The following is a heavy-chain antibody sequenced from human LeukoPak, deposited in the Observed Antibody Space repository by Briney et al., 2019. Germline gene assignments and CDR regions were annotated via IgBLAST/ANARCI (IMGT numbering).Heavy chain of an antibody. J-gene: IGHJ4*02. Sequence: SETLSLTCAVYGGSFSGYYWSWIRQPPGKGLEWIGEINHSGSTNYNPSLKSRVTISVDTSKTQFSLKLSSVTAADTAVYYCASSRYGSGSHDYWGQGTLVTVSS. CDR3: ASSRYGSGSHDY. D-gene: IGHD3-10*01. CDR2: INHSGST. V-gene: IGHV4-34*01. CDR1: GGSFSGYY.